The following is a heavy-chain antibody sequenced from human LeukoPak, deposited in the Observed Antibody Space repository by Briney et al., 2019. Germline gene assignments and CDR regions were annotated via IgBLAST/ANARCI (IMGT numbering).Heavy chain of an antibody. CDR1: GFTFSSYT. Sequence: GGSLRLSCAASGFTFSSYTMHWVRQAPGKGLAYVSGISSDGGTTYYGNSVKGRFTISRDNSKNTVYLQMGSLRAEDMAVYYCVRSDCGSASCYTGSNWGQGTLVTVSS. CDR2: ISSDGGTT. CDR3: VRSDCGSASCYTGSN. V-gene: IGHV3-64*01. J-gene: IGHJ4*02. D-gene: IGHD2-2*02.